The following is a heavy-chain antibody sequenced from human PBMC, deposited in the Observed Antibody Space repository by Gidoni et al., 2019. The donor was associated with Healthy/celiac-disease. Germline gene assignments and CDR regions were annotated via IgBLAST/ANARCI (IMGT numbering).Heavy chain of an antibody. J-gene: IGHJ4*02. CDR2: IWYDGSNK. V-gene: IGHV3-33*01. Sequence: QVQLVASGGGVVQPGRSLRLSCAASGFTFSSYGMHWVRQAPGKGLEWVAVIWYDGSNKYYADSVKGRFTISRDNSKNTLYLQMNSLRAEDTAVYYCARDAYYYDSSGYPFDYWGQGTLVTVSS. D-gene: IGHD3-22*01. CDR3: ARDAYYYDSSGYPFDY. CDR1: GFTFSSYG.